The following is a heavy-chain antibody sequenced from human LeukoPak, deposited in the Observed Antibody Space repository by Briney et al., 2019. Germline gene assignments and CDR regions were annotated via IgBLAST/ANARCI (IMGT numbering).Heavy chain of an antibody. J-gene: IGHJ4*02. CDR1: GFTFSSYA. Sequence: GGSLRLSCAASGFTFSSYAMHWVRQAPGKGLEYVSGISSNGGSTYYANSVKGRFTISRDNSKNTLYLQMNSLRAEDTAVYYCAKDLKGVTAAGGDWXXGTLVTVSX. D-gene: IGHD6-13*01. CDR2: ISSNGGST. V-gene: IGHV3-64*04. CDR3: AKDLKGVTAAGGD.